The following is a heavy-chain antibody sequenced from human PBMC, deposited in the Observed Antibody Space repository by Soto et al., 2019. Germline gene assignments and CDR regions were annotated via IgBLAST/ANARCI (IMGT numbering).Heavy chain of an antibody. J-gene: IGHJ6*02. CDR2: ISYDGSNK. D-gene: IGHD3-9*01. CDR1: GFTFSSYG. Sequence: PGGSLRLSCAASGFTFSSYGMHWVRQAPGKGLEWVAVISYDGSNKYYADSVKGRFTISRDDSKNTLYLQMNCLRAEDTAVYYCAKEVFDWLLSGDYGMDVWGQGTTVTVSS. V-gene: IGHV3-30*18. CDR3: AKEVFDWLLSGDYGMDV.